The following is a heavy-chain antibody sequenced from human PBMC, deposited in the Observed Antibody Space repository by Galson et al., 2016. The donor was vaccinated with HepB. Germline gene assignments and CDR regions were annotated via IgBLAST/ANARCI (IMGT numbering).Heavy chain of an antibody. CDR3: ARHPQNNL. D-gene: IGHD1/OR15-1a*01. CDR1: GFTFSNYA. CDR2: IYSGGRT. J-gene: IGHJ4*02. Sequence: SLRLSCAASGFTFSNYAMSWVRQAPGKGLEGVSVIYSGGRTYYTDSVKGRFTISSDSSKNKLYLQMNSLSAEDTSVYYCARHPQNNLWGQGTLVTVSS. V-gene: IGHV3-53*01.